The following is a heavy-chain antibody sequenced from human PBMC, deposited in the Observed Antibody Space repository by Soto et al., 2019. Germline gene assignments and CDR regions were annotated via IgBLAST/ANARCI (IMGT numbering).Heavy chain of an antibody. V-gene: IGHV4-39*01. CDR3: ATANRPYDSSDRIESQFDY. J-gene: IGHJ4*02. Sequence: QLQLQESGPGLVKPSETLSLTCTVSGGSISSSSYYWGWIRQPPGKGLEGIGSIYYSGSTYYNPSLKSRVTISVDTSKNQFSRKRSSATAADTAVYYCATANRPYDSSDRIESQFDYWGQGTLVTVSS. D-gene: IGHD3-22*01. CDR2: IYYSGST. CDR1: GGSISSSSYY.